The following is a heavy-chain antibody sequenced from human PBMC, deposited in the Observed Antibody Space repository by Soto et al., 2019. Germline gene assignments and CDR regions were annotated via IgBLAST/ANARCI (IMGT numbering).Heavy chain of an antibody. Sequence: PGGSLRLSCAASGFIFSTYGMHWVRQAPGKGLEWVAVISYDGSNKYYADSVKGRFTISRDKSQNTVYLQMNSLGGEDTAVYYCAKDGKVSGSGTYHIDYWGQGTLVTVSS. CDR2: ISYDGSNK. CDR3: AKDGKVSGSGTYHIDY. D-gene: IGHD3-10*01. J-gene: IGHJ4*02. V-gene: IGHV3-30*18. CDR1: GFIFSTYG.